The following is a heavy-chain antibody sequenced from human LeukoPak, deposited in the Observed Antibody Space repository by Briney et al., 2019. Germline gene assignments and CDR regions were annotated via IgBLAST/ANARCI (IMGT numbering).Heavy chain of an antibody. V-gene: IGHV4-59*01. J-gene: IGHJ4*02. Sequence: SETLSLTCTVSGGSISSYCWSWIRQPPGKGLEWIGYIYYSGSTNYNPSLKSRVTISVDTSKNQFSLKLSSVTAADTAVYYCARAVQAFDYWGQGTLVTVSS. CDR3: ARAVQAFDY. CDR2: IYYSGST. CDR1: GGSISSYC.